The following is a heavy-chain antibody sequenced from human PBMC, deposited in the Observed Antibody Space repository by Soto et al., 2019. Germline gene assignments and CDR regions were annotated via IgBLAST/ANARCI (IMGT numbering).Heavy chain of an antibody. D-gene: IGHD1-1*01. V-gene: IGHV1-2*02. J-gene: IGHJ6*01. CDR1: GYSFTDYY. Sequence: RASGKVSCKASGYSFTDYYMHWVRQAPGQGLEWMGWINPYRGATNYAQKFQCRVTMTRDTSISTAYMELSRLRSDDTAVYWCAREHVRPRTGAMDVWGQGTTVTVSS. CDR2: INPYRGAT. CDR3: AREHVRPRTGAMDV.